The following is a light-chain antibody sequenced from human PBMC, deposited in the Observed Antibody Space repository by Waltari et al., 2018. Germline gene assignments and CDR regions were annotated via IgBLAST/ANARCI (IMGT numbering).Light chain of an antibody. CDR3: QQYNSYLLT. CDR2: KAS. Sequence: DIQMTQSPSPLSASVGDRVTITCRASQSISTWLAWYQQKPGKAPKLLIYKASTLETGVPSRFSGSGSGTEFTLTISSLQPDDFATYFCQQYNSYLLTFGGGTKVEIQ. CDR1: QSISTW. J-gene: IGKJ4*01. V-gene: IGKV1-5*03.